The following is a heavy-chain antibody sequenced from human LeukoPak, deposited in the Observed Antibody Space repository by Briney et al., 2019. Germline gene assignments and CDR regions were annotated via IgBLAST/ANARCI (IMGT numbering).Heavy chain of an antibody. Sequence: SETLSLTCTVSGGSLSSNYCIWIRQPPGKGLEWIGYIYYSGSTNYNPSLKSRVTISLDTSKSQFSLKLTSVTAADTAVYYCARAPIPYDRSRTDYRFDPWGQGTLVTVAS. D-gene: IGHD3-16*01. CDR1: GGSLSSNY. CDR2: IYYSGST. CDR3: ARAPIPYDRSRTDYRFDP. J-gene: IGHJ5*02. V-gene: IGHV4-59*01.